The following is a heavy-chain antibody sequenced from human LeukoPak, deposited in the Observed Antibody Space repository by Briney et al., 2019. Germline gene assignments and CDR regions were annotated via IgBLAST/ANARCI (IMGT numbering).Heavy chain of an antibody. CDR2: ISGSGHST. V-gene: IGHV3-23*01. CDR1: GFTFNNYA. J-gene: IGHJ4*02. CDR3: AKEGDYGVLGYFDY. Sequence: GGSLRLSCEASGFTFNNYAMSWVRQAPGKGLEWVSVISGSGHSTYYADSVKGRFTISRDNSKNTLYLQMNSLRAEDTAVYYCAKEGDYGVLGYFDYWGQGTLVTVSS. D-gene: IGHD4-17*01.